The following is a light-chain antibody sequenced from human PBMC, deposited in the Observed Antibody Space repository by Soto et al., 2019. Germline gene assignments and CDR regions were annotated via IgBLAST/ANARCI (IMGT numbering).Light chain of an antibody. CDR1: QSVSSN. CDR2: GAS. CDR3: LQYNNWPPETWT. Sequence: EIVMTQSPATLSVSPGERATLSCRASQSVSSNLAWYQHRPGQAPRLLINGASTRATGIPGRFSGSGSGTEFTLTISSLQSEEIAVYFCLQYNNWPPETWTFGPGTKVEIK. V-gene: IGKV3-15*01. J-gene: IGKJ1*01.